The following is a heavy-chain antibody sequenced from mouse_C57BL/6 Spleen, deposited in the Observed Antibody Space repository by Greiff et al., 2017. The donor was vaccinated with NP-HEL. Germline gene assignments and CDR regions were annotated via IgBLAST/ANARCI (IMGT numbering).Heavy chain of an antibody. D-gene: IGHD1-1*01. Sequence: QVQLQQPGAELVKPGASVKLSCKASGYTFTSYWMHWVKQRPGQGLEWIGMIHPNSGSTNYNEKFKSKATLTVDKSSSTAYMQLSSLTSEDSAVYYCARSIITTVVAPGYWGQGTTLTVSS. CDR1: GYTFTSYW. CDR3: ARSIITTVVAPGY. V-gene: IGHV1-64*01. J-gene: IGHJ2*01. CDR2: IHPNSGST.